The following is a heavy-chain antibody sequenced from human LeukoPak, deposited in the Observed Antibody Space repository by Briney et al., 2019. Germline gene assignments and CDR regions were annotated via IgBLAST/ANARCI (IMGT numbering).Heavy chain of an antibody. V-gene: IGHV1-18*01. CDR3: ARGYCSSTSCCLAGDWFDP. CDR1: GYTFTSYG. Sequence: GASVKVSCKASGYTFTSYGISWVRQAPGQGLEWMGWISAYNGNTNYAQKLQGRVTMTTDTSTSTAYMELRSLRSDDTAVYYCARGYCSSTSCCLAGDWFDPWGQGTLVTVSS. CDR2: ISAYNGNT. J-gene: IGHJ5*02. D-gene: IGHD2-2*01.